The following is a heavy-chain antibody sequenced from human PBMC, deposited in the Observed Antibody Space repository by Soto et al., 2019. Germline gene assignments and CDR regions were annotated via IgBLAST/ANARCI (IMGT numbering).Heavy chain of an antibody. V-gene: IGHV5-10-1*01. J-gene: IGHJ6*02. CDR1: GYSFTSYW. CDR2: IEPSDSYT. D-gene: IGHD3-9*01. CDR3: ARHRYFDWLLYVNYYSYGMDV. Sequence: PGGSLKISCKGSGYSFTSYWISWVRQMPGKGLEGMGRIEPSDSYTNYSPSFQGHVTISADKSISTAYLQWSSLKASDTAMYYCARHRYFDWLLYVNYYSYGMDVWGQGTTVTVSS.